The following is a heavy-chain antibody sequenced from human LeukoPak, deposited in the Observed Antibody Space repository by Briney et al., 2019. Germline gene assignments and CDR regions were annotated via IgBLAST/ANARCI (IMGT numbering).Heavy chain of an antibody. CDR2: ISTSSSYI. V-gene: IGHV3-21*01. Sequence: GGALRLSCAPSRFTFSSYSLNWVPQAPGKGLEWGSSISTSSSYIYYADSVKGRFTIPRDNAKNSLYLQMNSLRVEDTAVYYCARDRYGVAAEGNWFDPWGQGTLVTVAS. CDR1: RFTFSSYS. CDR3: ARDRYGVAAEGNWFDP. J-gene: IGHJ5*02. D-gene: IGHD6-13*01.